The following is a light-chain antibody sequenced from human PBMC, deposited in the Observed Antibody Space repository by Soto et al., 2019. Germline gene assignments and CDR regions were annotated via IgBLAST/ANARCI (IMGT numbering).Light chain of an antibody. Sequence: SVLTQPASVSGSPGQSITISCTGTSSDIDAYNYVSWYQQHPGKAPKLMIYGVSNRPSGISNRFSGSKSGNTASLTISRLQAEDEADYYCGSYTTSSNYVFGTGTKVTVL. CDR2: GVS. V-gene: IGLV2-14*01. CDR1: SSDIDAYNY. J-gene: IGLJ1*01. CDR3: GSYTTSSNYV.